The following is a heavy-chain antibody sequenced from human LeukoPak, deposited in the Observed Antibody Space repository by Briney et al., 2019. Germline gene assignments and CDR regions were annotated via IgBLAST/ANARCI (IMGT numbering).Heavy chain of an antibody. CDR1: GYTFTSYY. D-gene: IGHD3-22*01. CDR3: ARDWVYDSSGYYLDY. Sequence: ASVKVSRKASGYTFTSYYMHWVRQAPGPGLEWMGIINPSGGSTSYAQKFQGRVTMTRDTSTSTVYMELSSLRSEDTAVYYCARDWVYDSSGYYLDYWGQGTLVTVSS. V-gene: IGHV1-46*01. J-gene: IGHJ4*02. CDR2: INPSGGST.